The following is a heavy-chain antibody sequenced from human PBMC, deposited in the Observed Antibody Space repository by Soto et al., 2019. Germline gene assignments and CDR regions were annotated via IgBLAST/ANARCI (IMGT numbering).Heavy chain of an antibody. J-gene: IGHJ3*02. CDR3: ARDVWGSGWSRETELDAFDI. V-gene: IGHV4-31*03. CDR2: IYYSGST. D-gene: IGHD6-19*01. Sequence: PSETLSLTCTVSGGSISSGGYYWSWIRQHPGKGLEWIGYIYYSGSTYYNPSLKSRVTISVDTSKNPFSLKLSSVTAADTAVYYCARDVWGSGWSRETELDAFDIWGQGTMVT. CDR1: GGSISSGGYY.